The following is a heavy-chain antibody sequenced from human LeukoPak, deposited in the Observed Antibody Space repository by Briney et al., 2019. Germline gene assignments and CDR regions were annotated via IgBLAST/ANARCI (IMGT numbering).Heavy chain of an antibody. CDR1: GGSFSGYY. D-gene: IGHD3-10*01. Sequence: SETLSLTCAVYGGSFSGYYWSWIRQPPGKGLEWIGEINHSGSTNYNPSLKRRVTISVDTSKNQFSLKLSAVTAADTAVYYCARGGRIITMVRGVIITLWFDPWGQGGLVTVSS. V-gene: IGHV4-34*01. CDR3: ARGGRIITMVRGVIITLWFDP. CDR2: INHSGST. J-gene: IGHJ5*02.